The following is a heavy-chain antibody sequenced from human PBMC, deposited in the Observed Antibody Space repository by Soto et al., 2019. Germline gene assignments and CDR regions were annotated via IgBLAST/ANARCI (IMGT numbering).Heavy chain of an antibody. CDR2: IYYSGTT. CDR1: GGSLSNYY. V-gene: IGHV4-59*01. D-gene: IGHD5-18*01. CDR3: ARDRSAMAPYYNGMDV. J-gene: IGHJ6*02. Sequence: ASETLSLTCTVSGGSLSNYYWSWIRQPPGRGLEWIANIYYSGTTNYNPSLSSRVTISIDTSKSQFSLRLSSVTAADTAVYYCARDRSAMAPYYNGMDVWGQGTTVTVSS.